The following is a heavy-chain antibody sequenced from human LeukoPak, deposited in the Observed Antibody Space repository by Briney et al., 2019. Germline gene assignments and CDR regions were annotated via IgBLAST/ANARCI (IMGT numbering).Heavy chain of an antibody. Sequence: GASVKVSCKASGYTFTGYYMHWVRQAPGQGLEWMGWINPNSGGTNYAQKFQGRVTMTRDMSISTAYMELSRLRSDDTAVYYCAREHLYYDSSGYPDFDYWGQGTLVTVSS. J-gene: IGHJ4*02. CDR2: INPNSGGT. CDR1: GYTFTGYY. V-gene: IGHV1-2*02. CDR3: AREHLYYDSSGYPDFDY. D-gene: IGHD3-22*01.